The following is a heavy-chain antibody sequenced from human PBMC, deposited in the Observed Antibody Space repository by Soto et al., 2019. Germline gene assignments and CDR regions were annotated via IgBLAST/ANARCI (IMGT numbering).Heavy chain of an antibody. D-gene: IGHD4-17*01. CDR1: GGSFSGYS. CDR3: ARGFAAVTTYYYPGMDV. J-gene: IGHJ6*02. Sequence: SETLSLTCAVYGGSFSGYSWGWIRQPPGKGLEWIGEINHSGSTNYNPSLKSRVTISVDTSKNQFSLKLSSVTAADTAVYYCARGFAAVTTYYYPGMDVWGQGTTVTVSS. V-gene: IGHV4-34*01. CDR2: INHSGST.